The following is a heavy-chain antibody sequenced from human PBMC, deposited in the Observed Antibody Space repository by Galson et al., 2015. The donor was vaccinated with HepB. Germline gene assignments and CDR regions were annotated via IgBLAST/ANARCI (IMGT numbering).Heavy chain of an antibody. CDR1: GFPFSNYA. Sequence: SLRLSCAASGFPFSNYAMHWVRQAPGKGLEWVTAIAYDGSNKHYADSVKGRFTISRDNSGHTLYLQMNILRGEDTAVYYCARGTSKYTLTTAGDYWGQGTLVIVSS. J-gene: IGHJ4*02. V-gene: IGHV3-30-3*01. D-gene: IGHD4-17*01. CDR3: ARGTSKYTLTTAGDY. CDR2: IAYDGSNK.